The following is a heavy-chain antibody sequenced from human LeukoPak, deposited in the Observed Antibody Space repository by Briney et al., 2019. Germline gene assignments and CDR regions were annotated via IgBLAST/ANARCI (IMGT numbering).Heavy chain of an antibody. CDR3: VRSITMFQY. D-gene: IGHD3-10*02. V-gene: IGHV3-20*04. CDR1: GFIFGEYG. J-gene: IGHJ1*01. CDR2: ISLNGGAT. Sequence: PGGSLRLSCAASGFIFGEYGMSWVRQAPGKGLEWVAGISLNGGATGYADSVKGRFTISRDNAKNSLYLQMNSLRAEDTALYYCVRSITMFQYWGQGTLVTVSS.